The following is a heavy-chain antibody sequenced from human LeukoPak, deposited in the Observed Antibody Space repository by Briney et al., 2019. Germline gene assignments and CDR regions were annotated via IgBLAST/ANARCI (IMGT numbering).Heavy chain of an antibody. CDR3: AREVVRDYYDSSGYYYYYYYGVDV. CDR1: GFTFSYAR. CDR2: INSDGSST. Sequence: GGSLRLSCAASGFTFSYARMHWVRQAPGKGLVWVSRINSDGSSTSYADSVKGRFTISRDNAKNTLYLQMNSLRAEDTAVYYCAREVVRDYYDSSGYYYYYYYGVDVWGQGTTVIVSS. D-gene: IGHD3-22*01. J-gene: IGHJ6*02. V-gene: IGHV3-74*01.